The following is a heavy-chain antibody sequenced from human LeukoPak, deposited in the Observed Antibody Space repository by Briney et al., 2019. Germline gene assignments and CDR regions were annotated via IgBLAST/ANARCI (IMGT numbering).Heavy chain of an antibody. Sequence: GGSLRLSCAASGFTLSHYGMHWVRQAPGMGLEWVAVIWFDGGKVHHPDSVKGRFTISRDNSKNTLYLQMDNLRADDTAVYYCVRGSGGDGYSYWGDYWGQGTLVTVSP. D-gene: IGHD5-24*01. CDR1: GFTLSHYG. CDR3: VRGSGGDGYSYWGDY. V-gene: IGHV3-33*01. J-gene: IGHJ4*02. CDR2: IWFDGGKV.